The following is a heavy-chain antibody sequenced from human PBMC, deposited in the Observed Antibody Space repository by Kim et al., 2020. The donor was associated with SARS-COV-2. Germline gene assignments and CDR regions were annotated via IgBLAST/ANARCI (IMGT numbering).Heavy chain of an antibody. CDR1: GFTFSDSA. Sequence: GGSLRLSCAASGFTFSDSAMYWVRQASGKGLEWVGRIRRKANSYATAYDVSVKGRFIISRDDSKNTAYLQMNSLKTEDTAIYYCTRVPYSNSWWDAFDIWGQGTMVTVSS. CDR2: IRRKANSYAT. V-gene: IGHV3-73*01. D-gene: IGHD6-13*01. CDR3: TRVPYSNSWWDAFDI. J-gene: IGHJ3*02.